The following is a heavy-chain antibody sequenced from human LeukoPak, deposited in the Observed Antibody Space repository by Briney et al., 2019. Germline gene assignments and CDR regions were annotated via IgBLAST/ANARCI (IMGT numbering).Heavy chain of an antibody. CDR1: EFTFDDYG. CDR2: INWNGGST. D-gene: IGHD4-17*01. J-gene: IGHJ3*02. CDR3: ATWGASLRNAFDI. V-gene: IGHV3-20*04. Sequence: PGGSLRLSCAASEFTFDDYGMSWVRQAPGKGLEWVSGINWNGGSTGYADSVKGRFTISRDNAKNSLYLQMNSLRAEDTALYYCATWGASLRNAFDIWGQGTMVTVSS.